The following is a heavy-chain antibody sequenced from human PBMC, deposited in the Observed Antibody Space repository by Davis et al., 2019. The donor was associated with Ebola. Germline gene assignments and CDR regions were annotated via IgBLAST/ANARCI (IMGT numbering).Heavy chain of an antibody. V-gene: IGHV1-18*01. Sequence: AASVKVSCKASGYTFTSYGITWVRQAPGQGLEWMGWINAYNGNTNYAQKLQGRVTMTTDTSTSTAYMELRSLRSDDTAVYYSARVVRYCSGGRCYGDDAFDIWGQGTMVTVSS. J-gene: IGHJ3*02. CDR2: INAYNGNT. CDR1: GYTFTSYG. CDR3: ARVVRYCSGGRCYGDDAFDI. D-gene: IGHD2-15*01.